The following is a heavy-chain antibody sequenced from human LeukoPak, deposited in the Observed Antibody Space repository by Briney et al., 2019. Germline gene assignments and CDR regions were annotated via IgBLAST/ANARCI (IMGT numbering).Heavy chain of an antibody. D-gene: IGHD3-9*01. J-gene: IGHJ3*02. CDR2: IYYSGTT. Sequence: SETLSLTCTVSGGSISSGRYYWSWIRQPPGKGLEWIGYIYYSGTTYHNPSLKSRLTISVDTSKNQFSLKLSSVTAADTAVYYCARRGTYDIDAFDIWGQGTMVTASS. V-gene: IGHV4-30-4*01. CDR3: ARRGTYDIDAFDI. CDR1: GGSISSGRYY.